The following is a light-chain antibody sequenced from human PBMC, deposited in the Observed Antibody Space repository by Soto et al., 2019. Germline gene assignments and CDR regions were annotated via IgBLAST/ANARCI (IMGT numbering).Light chain of an antibody. CDR2: DAS. Sequence: EIVLTQSPATLYLSPGERARLYCRACQSVSNNYLAWYQQKPGQAPRLLIYDASTRATGVPARFGGSGSATEFTLTISGLQSQDFAVYYCQQYGDWPPDTFGQGTKVDIK. CDR1: QSVSNN. J-gene: IGKJ2*01. CDR3: QQYGDWPPDT. V-gene: IGKV3-15*01.